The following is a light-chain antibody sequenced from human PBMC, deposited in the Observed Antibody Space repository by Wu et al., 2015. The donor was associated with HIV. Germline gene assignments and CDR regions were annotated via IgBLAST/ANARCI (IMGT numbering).Light chain of an antibody. Sequence: EVVLTQSPATLSLSPGERATLSCRASRSVNSLLAWYQHKPGQAPRLLIYASSQEATDIPARFSGRGSGTDFTLTISSLEPEDFAVYYCQQHSNWPLTFGQGTRLEMK. CDR1: RSVNSL. J-gene: IGKJ5*01. CDR2: ASS. CDR3: QQHSNWPLT. V-gene: IGKV3-11*01.